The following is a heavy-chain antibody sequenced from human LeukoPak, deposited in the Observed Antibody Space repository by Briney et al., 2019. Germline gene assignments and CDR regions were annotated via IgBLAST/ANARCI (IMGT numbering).Heavy chain of an antibody. CDR1: GGSVGSAGYY. CDR3: ARTQSQSGSYRYYFGY. D-gene: IGHD1-26*01. J-gene: IGHJ4*02. CDR2: IYYVRNT. Sequence: PSGTLSLTCTVSGGSVGSAGYYWSWIRQPPGVGLEWIGYIYYVRNTTYNPSLKIRVTMSLDPSNTQFSLKLNSVTAADTAVYYCARTQSQSGSYRYYFGYWGQGTLVTVSS. V-gene: IGHV4-61*08.